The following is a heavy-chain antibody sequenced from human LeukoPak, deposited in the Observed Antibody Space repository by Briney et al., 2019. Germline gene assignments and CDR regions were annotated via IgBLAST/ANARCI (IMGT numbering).Heavy chain of an antibody. CDR2: INHSGST. D-gene: IGHD5-24*01. CDR3: ARGSQRWLQSPYDY. CDR1: GGSFRGYY. V-gene: IGHV4-34*01. Sequence: SDTLSLTCAVYGGSFRGYYWIWIRQPPAKGLAWIGYINHSGSTNYNPSLKSRVAISVDTSKNQFSLKLSSVTAADTAVYYCARGSQRWLQSPYDYWGQGTLVTVSS. J-gene: IGHJ4*02.